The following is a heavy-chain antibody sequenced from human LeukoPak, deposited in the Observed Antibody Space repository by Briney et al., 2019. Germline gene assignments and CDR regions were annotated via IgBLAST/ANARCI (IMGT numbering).Heavy chain of an antibody. CDR2: IYVSGSI. CDR3: ATETNWGTFDD. J-gene: IGHJ4*02. Sequence: SETLSLTCSVSSASISSYYWTWIRQPAGRGLEWIGRIYVSGSINYNPSLKSRVTLSVDTSKKKFSLQLNSVPAADTAIYYCATETNWGTFDDWGQGILVSVS. CDR1: SASISSYY. D-gene: IGHD7-27*01. V-gene: IGHV4-4*07.